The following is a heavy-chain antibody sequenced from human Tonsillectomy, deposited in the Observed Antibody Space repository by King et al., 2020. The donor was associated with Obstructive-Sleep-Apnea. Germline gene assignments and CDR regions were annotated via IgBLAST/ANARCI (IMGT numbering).Heavy chain of an antibody. CDR3: SRQSYCSGGSCYRIAY. D-gene: IGHD2-15*01. V-gene: IGHV5-10-1*03. CDR1: GYSFTTYW. J-gene: IGHJ4*02. Sequence: VQLVESGAEVKKPGASLRISCKGSGYSFTTYWISWVRQMPGKGLEWMGRIDPSDSYTNYSPSFQGHVTISADKSISTSYLQLISLKASATAIYYFSRQSYCSGGSCYRIAYWGQGTLVTVSS. CDR2: IDPSDSYT.